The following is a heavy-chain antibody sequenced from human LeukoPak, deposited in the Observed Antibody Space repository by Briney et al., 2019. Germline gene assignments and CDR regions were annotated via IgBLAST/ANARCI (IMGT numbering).Heavy chain of an antibody. Sequence: GGSLRLSCAASGFTFSSNAMSWVRRAPGKGLEWVSAISGSGGSTFYAESVRGRFTISRDNSKNTLFLQVNSLRAEDTAVYYCAKREPFDYWGQGILVTVSS. CDR1: GFTFSSNA. D-gene: IGHD1-14*01. CDR3: AKREPFDY. CDR2: ISGSGGST. J-gene: IGHJ4*02. V-gene: IGHV3-23*01.